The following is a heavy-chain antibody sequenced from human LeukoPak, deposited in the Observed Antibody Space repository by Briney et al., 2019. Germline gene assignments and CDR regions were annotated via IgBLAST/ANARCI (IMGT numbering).Heavy chain of an antibody. V-gene: IGHV3-53*01. CDR2: IYSGGST. J-gene: IGHJ4*02. Sequence: PGGSLRLSCAASGFTVSSNYMSWVRQAPGKGLEWVSVIYSGGSTYYADSVKGRFTISRDNSKNTLYLQMNSLRAEDTAVYYCASDSSGYYYINGFDYWGQGTLVTVSS. D-gene: IGHD3-22*01. CDR3: ASDSSGYYYINGFDY. CDR1: GFTVSSNY.